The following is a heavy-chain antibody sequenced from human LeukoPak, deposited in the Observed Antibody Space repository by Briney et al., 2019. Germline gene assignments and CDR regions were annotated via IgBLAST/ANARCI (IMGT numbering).Heavy chain of an antibody. Sequence: GGSLRLSCAASGFTFSRYWMSWVRQAPGKGLEWVANIKLDGSEKYYVDSVKGRFTISRDNAKNSLYLQMNSLRAEDTAVYYCAKVENGSGSYSGYYMDVWGKGTTVTVSS. CDR3: AKVENGSGSYSGYYMDV. J-gene: IGHJ6*03. CDR2: IKLDGSEK. CDR1: GFTFSRYW. D-gene: IGHD3-10*01. V-gene: IGHV3-7*03.